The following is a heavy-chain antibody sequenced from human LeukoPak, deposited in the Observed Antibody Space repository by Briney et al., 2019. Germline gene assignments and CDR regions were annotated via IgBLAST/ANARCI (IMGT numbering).Heavy chain of an antibody. D-gene: IGHD2-15*01. Sequence: GGSLRLSCAASGFTFSSYGMHWVRQAPGKGLEWVAFIRYDGSNKYYADSVKGRFTISRDNSKNTLYLQMNSLRAEDTAVYYCARAPRGYCSGGSCPGDGSHYYYMDVWGKGTTVTISS. CDR1: GFTFSSYG. V-gene: IGHV3-30*02. J-gene: IGHJ6*03. CDR3: ARAPRGYCSGGSCPGDGSHYYYMDV. CDR2: IRYDGSNK.